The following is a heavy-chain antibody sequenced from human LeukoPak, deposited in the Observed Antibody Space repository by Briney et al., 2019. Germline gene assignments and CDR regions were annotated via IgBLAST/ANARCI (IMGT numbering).Heavy chain of an antibody. CDR1: GFTSSSNA. V-gene: IGHV3-23*01. Sequence: AGGSLRLSCAASGFTSSSNAMGWVRQAPGKGLEWASAISPGGGPYYADSVKGRFTISRDNSKNTLYLQMNSLRAEDTAVYYCVKRELYIVATTWGQGTLVTVSS. J-gene: IGHJ5*02. D-gene: IGHD5-12*01. CDR3: VKRELYIVATT. CDR2: ISPGGGP.